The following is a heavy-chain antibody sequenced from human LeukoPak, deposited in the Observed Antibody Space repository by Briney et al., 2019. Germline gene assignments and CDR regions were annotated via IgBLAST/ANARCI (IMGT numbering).Heavy chain of an antibody. Sequence: SQTLSLTCAVSGGSISSNNWWGWVRQPPGQGLGWIGEIYHSGSPNYNPSLKSRVTISVDKSRNHFSLKLSSVTAADTAVYYCVTYYYGSSAPKRNYWGQGILVTVSS. J-gene: IGHJ4*02. CDR3: VTYYYGSSAPKRNY. CDR2: IYHSGSP. V-gene: IGHV4-4*02. CDR1: GGSISSNNW. D-gene: IGHD3-22*01.